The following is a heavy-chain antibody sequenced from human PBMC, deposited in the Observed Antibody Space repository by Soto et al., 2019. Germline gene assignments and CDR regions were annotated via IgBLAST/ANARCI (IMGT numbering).Heavy chain of an antibody. J-gene: IGHJ6*02. V-gene: IGHV5-10-1*01. Sequence: PGESLKISCKGSGYSFTSYWISWVRQMPGKGLGWMGRIDPSDSYTNYSPSFQGHVTISADKSISTAYLQWSSLKASDTAMYYCARAFVVVPAAIDYYYGMDVWGQGTTVTVSS. CDR1: GYSFTSYW. CDR3: ARAFVVVPAAIDYYYGMDV. D-gene: IGHD2-2*02. CDR2: IDPSDSYT.